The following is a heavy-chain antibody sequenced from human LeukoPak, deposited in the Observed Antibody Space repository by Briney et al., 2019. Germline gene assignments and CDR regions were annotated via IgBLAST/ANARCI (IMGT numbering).Heavy chain of an antibody. Sequence: SSETLSLTCTVSGGSISSYYWSWVRQPPGKGLEWIGYIYYSGSTNYNPSLKSRVTISVDTSKNQFSLKLSSVTAADTAVYYCARKYSSSWYDYYYYIDVWGKGTTVTFFS. V-gene: IGHV4-59*01. CDR3: ARKYSSSWYDYYYYIDV. CDR2: IYYSGST. D-gene: IGHD6-13*01. CDR1: GGSISSYY. J-gene: IGHJ6*03.